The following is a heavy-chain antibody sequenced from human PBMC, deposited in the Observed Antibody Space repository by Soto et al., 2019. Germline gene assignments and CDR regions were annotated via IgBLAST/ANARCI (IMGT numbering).Heavy chain of an antibody. CDR2: ISYDGNNA. CDR1: GFTFSGYS. V-gene: IGHV3-30-3*01. J-gene: IGHJ4*02. D-gene: IGHD5-18*01. CDR3: ARDPIQIPVGYFDY. Sequence: GRPLRLSCAAAGFTFSGYSMHWVRQAPGKALEWVISYDGNNAFYSDSVKGRFTISRDNSKNTLFLQMNSLRAEDTAVYYCARDPIQIPVGYFDYWGQGALVTGSS.